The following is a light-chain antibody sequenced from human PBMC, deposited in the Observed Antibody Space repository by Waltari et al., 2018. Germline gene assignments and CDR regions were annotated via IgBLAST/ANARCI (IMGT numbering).Light chain of an antibody. J-gene: IGLJ1*01. CDR3: SSYTSSNTFV. CDR1: SSDVGAHTP. CDR2: DVI. V-gene: IGLV2-14*01. Sequence: QSALPQPASVSGSPGRSTPTSRTGTSSDVGAHTPASWCQQHPGKAPKVLIYDVIFRATGVSNRFSGSKSGNTASLTISGLQADDEGDYYCSSYTSSNTFVFGTGTKVTVL.